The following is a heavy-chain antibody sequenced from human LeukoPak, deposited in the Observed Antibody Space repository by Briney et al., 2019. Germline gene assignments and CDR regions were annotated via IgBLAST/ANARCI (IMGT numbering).Heavy chain of an antibody. D-gene: IGHD1-26*01. CDR2: INPNSGGT. CDR3: ARDGDMEWELLRYYYYMDV. J-gene: IGHJ6*03. CDR1: GYTFTGYY. Sequence: ASVKVSCKASGYTFTGYYMHWVRQAPGQGLEWMGWINPNSGGTNYAQKFQGRVTMTRDTSISTAYMELSRLRSDDTAVYYCARDGDMEWELLRYYYYMDVWGKGTTVTVSS. V-gene: IGHV1-2*02.